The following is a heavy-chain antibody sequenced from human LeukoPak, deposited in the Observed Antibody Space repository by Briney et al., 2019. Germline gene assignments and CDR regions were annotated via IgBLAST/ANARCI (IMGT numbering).Heavy chain of an antibody. V-gene: IGHV3-23*01. CDR2: ISGSGGST. CDR1: GFTFSSYA. Sequence: GGSLRLSCAASGFTFSSYAMSWVRQAPGKGLEWVSAISGSGGSTYYADSVKGRFTISRDNAKNSLYLQMNSLRAEDTAVYYCARPLSKPDYYYYMDVWGKGTTVTISS. D-gene: IGHD3-9*01. J-gene: IGHJ6*03. CDR3: ARPLSKPDYYYYMDV.